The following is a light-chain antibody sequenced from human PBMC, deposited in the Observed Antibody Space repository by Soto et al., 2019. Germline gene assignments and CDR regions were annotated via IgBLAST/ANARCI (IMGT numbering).Light chain of an antibody. J-gene: IGKJ1*01. Sequence: DLQMTQSPSTLSASVGDRVTITCRASQSISSWLAWYQQKPGKAPKLLIYDASSLESGVPSRFSGSGSGTEFTLSISSLLPVDFATYYCQQYNSYSPTFGQGTKVEIK. CDR2: DAS. CDR1: QSISSW. CDR3: QQYNSYSPT. V-gene: IGKV1-5*01.